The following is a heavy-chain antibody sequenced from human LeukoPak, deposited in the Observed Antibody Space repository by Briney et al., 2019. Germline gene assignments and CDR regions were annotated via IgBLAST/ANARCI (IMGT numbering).Heavy chain of an antibody. J-gene: IGHJ4*02. CDR1: GFIVTNNY. D-gene: IGHD2-8*01. CDR2: VYSGGST. CDR3: ARDPPAVLIDTYG. Sequence: PGGSLRLSCTASGFIVTNNYINWVRQAPGKGLEWVSLVYSGGSTYYADSVKGRFTMSRDNSKNMVYLQMNSLRAEDTAMYYCARDPPAVLIDTYGWGQGTLVTVSS. V-gene: IGHV3-66*01.